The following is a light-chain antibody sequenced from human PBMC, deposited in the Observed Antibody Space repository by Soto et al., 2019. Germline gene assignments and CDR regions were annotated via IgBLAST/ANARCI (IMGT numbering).Light chain of an antibody. CDR3: QQYNNWWT. CDR2: GAS. V-gene: IGKV3-15*01. CDR1: QSVSTS. Sequence: EIVMTQSPATLSVSPGETATLSCRASQSVSTSLAWYQQKPGQAPRLLISGASTRATGVPARFGGSGSETEFTLPISSLQSEDFAVYYCQQYNNWWTFGQGTKVEIK. J-gene: IGKJ1*01.